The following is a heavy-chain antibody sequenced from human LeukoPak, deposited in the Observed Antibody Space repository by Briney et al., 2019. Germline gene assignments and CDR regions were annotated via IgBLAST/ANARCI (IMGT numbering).Heavy chain of an antibody. CDR2: IYYSGST. Sequence: SETLSLTCTVSGGSISSYYWSWIRQPPGKGLEWIGYIYYSGSTNYNPSLKSRVTISVDTSKNQFSLKLSSVTAADTAVYYCAGNYILYYFDHWGQGTLVTVSS. J-gene: IGHJ4*02. CDR3: AGNYILYYFDH. D-gene: IGHD5/OR15-5a*01. V-gene: IGHV4-59*08. CDR1: GGSISSYY.